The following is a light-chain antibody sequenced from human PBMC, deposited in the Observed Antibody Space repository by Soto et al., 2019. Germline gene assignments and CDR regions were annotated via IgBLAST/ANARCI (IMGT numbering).Light chain of an antibody. CDR2: DAS. Sequence: LSASVGDRVTITCQASQDISNYLNWYQQKPGKAPKLLIYDASNLETGVPSRFSGSGSGTDFTFTISSLQPEDIATYYCQQYDNLPITFGQGTRLEIK. CDR1: QDISNY. V-gene: IGKV1-33*01. CDR3: QQYDNLPIT. J-gene: IGKJ5*01.